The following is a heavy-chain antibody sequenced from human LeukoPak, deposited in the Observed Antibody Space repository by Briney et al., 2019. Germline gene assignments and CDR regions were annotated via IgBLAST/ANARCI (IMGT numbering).Heavy chain of an antibody. CDR2: IYTSGST. J-gene: IGHJ5*02. D-gene: IGHD6-19*01. CDR3: ARGWGSGWSRLDNWFDP. Sequence: SETLSLTCTVSGGSISSYYWSWIRQPAGKGLEWIGRIYTSGSTNYNPSLKSRVTMSVDTSKNQFSLKLSSVTAADTAVYCCARGWGSGWSRLDNWFDPWGQGTLVTVSS. V-gene: IGHV4-4*07. CDR1: GGSISSYY.